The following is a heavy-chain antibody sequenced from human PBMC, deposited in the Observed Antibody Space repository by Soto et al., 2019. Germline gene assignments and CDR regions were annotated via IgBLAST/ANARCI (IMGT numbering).Heavy chain of an antibody. CDR2: IYYSGST. CDR1: GGSISSYY. J-gene: IGHJ4*02. CDR3: ARNAVAGSFDY. V-gene: IGHV4-59*01. Sequence: PSETLSLTCTVSGGSISSYYWSWIRQPPGKGLEWIGYIYYSGSTNYNPSLKSRVTISVDTSKNQFSLKLSSVTAADTAVYYYARNAVAGSFDYWGQGTLVTVSS. D-gene: IGHD6-19*01.